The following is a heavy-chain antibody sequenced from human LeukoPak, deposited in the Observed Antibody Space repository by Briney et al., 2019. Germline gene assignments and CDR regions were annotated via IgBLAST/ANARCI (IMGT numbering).Heavy chain of an antibody. V-gene: IGHV3-23*01. J-gene: IGHJ4*02. Sequence: GGSLRLSCAASGFTFSHFWMSWIRQAPGKGLEWVSSLTSGASFTKYADVVKGRFTIARDNSKNTLYLQMDSLRAEDTALYFCAKERWDGYNDGLDYRGQGTPVTVSS. CDR3: AKERWDGYNDGLDY. CDR1: GFTFSHFW. D-gene: IGHD5-24*01. CDR2: LTSGASFT.